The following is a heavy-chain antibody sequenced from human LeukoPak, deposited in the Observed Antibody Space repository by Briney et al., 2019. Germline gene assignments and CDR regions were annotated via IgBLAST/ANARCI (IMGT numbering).Heavy chain of an antibody. V-gene: IGHV1-69*05. CDR3: ARGPYGGKFDY. Sequence: ASVKVSCKVSGYTLTELSMHWVRQAPGKGLEWMGGIIPIFGTANYAQKFQGRVTITTDESTSTAYMELSSLRSEDTAVYYCARGPYGGKFDYWGQGTLVTVSS. CDR2: IIPIFGTA. D-gene: IGHD4-17*01. CDR1: GYTLTELS. J-gene: IGHJ4*02.